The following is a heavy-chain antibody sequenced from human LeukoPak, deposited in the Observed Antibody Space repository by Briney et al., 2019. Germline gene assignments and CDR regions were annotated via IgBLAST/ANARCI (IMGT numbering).Heavy chain of an antibody. D-gene: IGHD2-8*01. J-gene: IGHJ4*02. CDR3: VKGMTSMGDY. CDR1: GFTFSGYA. V-gene: IGHV3-23*01. CDR2: ISSSGT. Sequence: PGGSLRLSCAASGFTFSGYAMSWVRQTPGKGLEWVSSISSSGTFYADSVKGRFIISRDDSKNMLYLQMNSLRAEDTAVYYCVKGMTSMGDYWGQGTLVTVSS.